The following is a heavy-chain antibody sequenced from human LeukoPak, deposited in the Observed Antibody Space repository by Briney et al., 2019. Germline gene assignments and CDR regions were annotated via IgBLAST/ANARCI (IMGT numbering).Heavy chain of an antibody. CDR2: IYHSGST. J-gene: IGHJ6*04. D-gene: IGHD3-10*01. Sequence: PSETLSLTCAVSGYSISSGYYWGWIRQPPGKGLEWIGSIYHSGSTYYNPSLKSRVTISVDTSKNQFSLKLSSVTAADTAVYYCARDDYYGSGSYYGMDVWGKGTTVTVSS. V-gene: IGHV4-38-2*02. CDR1: GYSISSGYY. CDR3: ARDDYYGSGSYYGMDV.